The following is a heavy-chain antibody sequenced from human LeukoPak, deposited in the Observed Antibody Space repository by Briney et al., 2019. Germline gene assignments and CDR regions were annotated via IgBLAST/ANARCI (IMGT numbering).Heavy chain of an antibody. V-gene: IGHV1-8*01. CDR3: ARMRLDNYYYGMDV. CDR1: GYTFTSYD. CDR2: MNPNSGNT. D-gene: IGHD3/OR15-3a*01. J-gene: IGHJ6*02. Sequence: ASVKVSCKASGYTFTSYDINWVRQATGQGLEWMGWMNPNSGNTGYAQKFQGRVTMTRNTSISTAYMELSSLRSEDTAVYYCARMRLDNYYYGMDVWGQGTTVTVSS.